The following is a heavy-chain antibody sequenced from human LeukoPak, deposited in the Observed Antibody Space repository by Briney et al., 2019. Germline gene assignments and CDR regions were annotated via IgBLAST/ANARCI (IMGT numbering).Heavy chain of an antibody. CDR1: GFTFNSYT. J-gene: IGHJ6*03. Sequence: GGSLRLSCAASGFTFNSYTMNWVRQAPGKGLEWVSSISTSSSYIYYADSVKGRFTISRDNAKNSLYLQMNSLRAEDTAVYYCAKVDYGDYPYYYFYMDVWGKGTAVTVSS. V-gene: IGHV3-21*01. D-gene: IGHD4-17*01. CDR2: ISTSSSYI. CDR3: AKVDYGDYPYYYFYMDV.